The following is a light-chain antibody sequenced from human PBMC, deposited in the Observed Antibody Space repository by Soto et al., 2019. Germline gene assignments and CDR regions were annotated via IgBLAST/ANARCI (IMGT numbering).Light chain of an antibody. V-gene: IGKV3-20*01. J-gene: IGKJ4*01. CDR2: GAS. CDR3: HQYGSSPPLT. Sequence: EIVLTQSPGTLSLSPGERATLSCRASQSVSSSYLAWYQQKPGQAPRLLIYGASVRATGIPDRFSGSGSGTDFTVTISRLESEDFAVYYCHQYGSSPPLTFGGGTKVEIK. CDR1: QSVSSSY.